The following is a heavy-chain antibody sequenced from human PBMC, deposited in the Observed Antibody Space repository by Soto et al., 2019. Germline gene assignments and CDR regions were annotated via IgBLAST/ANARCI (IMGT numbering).Heavy chain of an antibody. Sequence: ASVKISCKASGYTFTDYYMHWVRQAPGQGLEWMGWINPNSGGTNYAQKLQGRVTMTRDTSISTAYMELNRLRSDDTAVYYCARDQSPSRGSPGMEVWGEGTKVTVSS. CDR2: INPNSGGT. J-gene: IGHJ6*02. D-gene: IGHD5-12*01. CDR1: GYTFTDYY. CDR3: ARDQSPSRGSPGMEV. V-gene: IGHV1-2*02.